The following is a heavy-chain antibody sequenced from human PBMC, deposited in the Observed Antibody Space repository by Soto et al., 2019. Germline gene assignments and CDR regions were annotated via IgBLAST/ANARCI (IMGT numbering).Heavy chain of an antibody. CDR1: GYTFNTYW. Sequence: PGESLKISCKGSGYTFNTYWIAWVRQMPGKGLEWMGIIYPGDSDTRYSPSFQGQVTISADKSISTAYLQWSSLKASDTAMYYCARLKQQFRDAFDIWGQGTMVTVSS. CDR3: ARLKQQFRDAFDI. D-gene: IGHD6-13*01. CDR2: IYPGDSDT. J-gene: IGHJ3*02. V-gene: IGHV5-51*01.